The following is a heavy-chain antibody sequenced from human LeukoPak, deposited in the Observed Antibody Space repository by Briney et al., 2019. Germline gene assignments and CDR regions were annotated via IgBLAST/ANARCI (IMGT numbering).Heavy chain of an antibody. Sequence: SETLSLTCTVSGGSISSYYWSWIRQPPGKGLEWIGEINHSGSTNYNPSLKSRVTISVDTSKNQFSLKLSSVTAADTAVYYCARGRRNYYGSGSSILDYWGQGTLVTVSS. CDR1: GGSISSYY. CDR2: INHSGST. J-gene: IGHJ4*02. V-gene: IGHV4-34*01. CDR3: ARGRRNYYGSGSSILDY. D-gene: IGHD3-10*01.